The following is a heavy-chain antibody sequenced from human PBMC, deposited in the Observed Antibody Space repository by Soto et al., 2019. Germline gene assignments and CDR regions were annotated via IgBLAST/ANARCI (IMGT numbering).Heavy chain of an antibody. V-gene: IGHV3-7*01. CDR3: ATDLDWANY. CDR2: IAPDGDEK. CDR1: GFTFSSFW. J-gene: IGHJ4*02. D-gene: IGHD3-9*01. Sequence: VQLVESGGDLVQPGGSLRLSCGASGFTFSSFWMTWVRQLPGKGLESVANIAPDGDEKFYLDSVKGRFTISRDNAKNSLYLQMDSLRAEDTALYYCATDLDWANYWGQGTLVTVSS.